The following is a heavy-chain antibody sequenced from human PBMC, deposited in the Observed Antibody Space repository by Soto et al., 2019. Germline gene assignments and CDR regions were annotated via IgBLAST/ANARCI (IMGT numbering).Heavy chain of an antibody. D-gene: IGHD2-2*03. V-gene: IGHV1-8*01. CDR2: VNPNSGNT. CDR1: GYTFTSYD. Sequence: GGSVKVSCKASGYTFTSYDINWVRQAPGQGLEWMGWVNPNSGNTDYAQKFQGRVTMTRNTSIRTAYMELSSLRSEDTAVYYCARASYLDPAFDIWGQGTMVTVSS. J-gene: IGHJ3*02. CDR3: ARASYLDPAFDI.